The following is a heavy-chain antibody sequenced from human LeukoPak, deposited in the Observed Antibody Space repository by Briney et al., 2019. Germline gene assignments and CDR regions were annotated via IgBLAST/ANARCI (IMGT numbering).Heavy chain of an antibody. D-gene: IGHD3-3*01. J-gene: IGHJ3*02. CDR2: INPSGGST. CDR3: ARGRRAIFGVVPDQYDAFDI. CDR1: GYTFTSYF. Sequence: GASVKVSCKASGYTFTSYFMHWVRQAPGQGLEWMGIINPSGGSTSYAQKFQGRVTMTTDTSTSTAYMELSSLRSEDTAVYYCARGRRAIFGVVPDQYDAFDIWGQGTMVTVSS. V-gene: IGHV1-46*01.